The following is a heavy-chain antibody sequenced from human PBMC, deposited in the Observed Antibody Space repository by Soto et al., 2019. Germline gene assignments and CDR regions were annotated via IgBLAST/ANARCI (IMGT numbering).Heavy chain of an antibody. Sequence: QVQLQESGPGLVKPSETLSLTCTVSGGSISSYYWSWIRQPPGKGLEWIGYIYYSGSTNYNPSLKSRVTISVDTSKNQFSLKLSSVTAADTAVYYCARDNYGLDYWGQGTLVTVSS. V-gene: IGHV4-59*01. CDR3: ARDNYGLDY. J-gene: IGHJ4*02. CDR2: IYYSGST. D-gene: IGHD3-10*01. CDR1: GGSISSYY.